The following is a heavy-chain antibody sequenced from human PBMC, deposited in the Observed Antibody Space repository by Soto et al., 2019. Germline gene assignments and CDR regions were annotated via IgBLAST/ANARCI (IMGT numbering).Heavy chain of an antibody. CDR2: ISYDGSNK. V-gene: IGHV3-30*18. J-gene: IGHJ6*02. D-gene: IGHD2-2*01. CDR1: GFTFSSYG. CDR3: AKDLIVVVPAASPRDYYYGMDV. Sequence: PVGSLRLSCAASGFTFSSYGMHWVRQAPGKGLEWVAVISYDGSNKYYADSVKGRFTISRDNSKNTLYLQMNSLRAEDTAVYYCAKDLIVVVPAASPRDYYYGMDVWGQGTTVTVSS.